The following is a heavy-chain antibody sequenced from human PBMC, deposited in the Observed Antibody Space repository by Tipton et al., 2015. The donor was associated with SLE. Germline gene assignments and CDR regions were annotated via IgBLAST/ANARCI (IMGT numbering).Heavy chain of an antibody. CDR1: GGSFSGYY. Sequence: TLSLTCAVYGGSFSGYYWSWIRQPPGKGLEWIGYIYYSGSTNYNPSLKSRVTISVDTSKNQFSLRLTSVTAADTAIYYCARESFTNDFYYYMDVWGKGTTVTVSS. CDR2: IYYSGST. V-gene: IGHV4-59*01. CDR3: ARESFTNDFYYYMDV. D-gene: IGHD2-8*01. J-gene: IGHJ6*03.